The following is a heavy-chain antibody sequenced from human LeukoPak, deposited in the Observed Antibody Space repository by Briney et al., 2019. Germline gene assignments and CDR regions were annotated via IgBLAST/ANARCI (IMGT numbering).Heavy chain of an antibody. D-gene: IGHD5-18*01. CDR1: GGSISSYY. Sequence: KPSETLSLTCTVSGGSISSYYWSWIRQPPGKGLEWIGYSYYTGSTNYNPSLKSRATISVDTSKNQFSLNLRSVTAADTAMYYCATSRSGYSYADYWGQGTLVTVSS. V-gene: IGHV4-59*08. J-gene: IGHJ4*02. CDR3: ATSRSGYSYADY. CDR2: SYYTGST.